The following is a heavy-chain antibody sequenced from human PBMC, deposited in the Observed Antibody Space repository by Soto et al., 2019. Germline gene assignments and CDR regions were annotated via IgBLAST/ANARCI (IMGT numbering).Heavy chain of an antibody. D-gene: IGHD6-19*01. CDR1: GFTFSSYA. J-gene: IGHJ4*02. Sequence: GGSLRLSCAASGFTFSSYAMSWVRQAPGKGLEWVSAISSSGSTIYYADSVKGRFTISRDNAKNSLYLQMNSLRAEDTAVYYCARDLSYSSGWYLFGYWGQGTLVTVSS. CDR3: ARDLSYSSGWYLFGY. CDR2: ISSSGSTI. V-gene: IGHV3-21*04.